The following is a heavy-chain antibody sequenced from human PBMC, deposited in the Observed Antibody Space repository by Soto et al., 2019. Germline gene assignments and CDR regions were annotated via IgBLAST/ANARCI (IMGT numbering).Heavy chain of an antibody. V-gene: IGHV3-30*03. CDR1: GFAFSTYG. J-gene: IGHJ4*02. Sequence: QVQLVESGGGVVQPGRSLRLSCAASGFAFSTYGMHWVRQAPGKGLEWVAVTTSDGARINYADSVKGRFTISRDNSRTTLYLQMNSLRIDDTAVYYCARKHPGREWELPDYWGQGTLVTVSS. CDR3: ARKHPGREWELPDY. D-gene: IGHD1-26*01. CDR2: TTSDGARI.